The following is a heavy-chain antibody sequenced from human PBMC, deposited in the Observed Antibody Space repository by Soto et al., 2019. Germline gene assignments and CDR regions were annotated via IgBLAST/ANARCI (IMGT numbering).Heavy chain of an antibody. CDR1: GFAFSSYW. D-gene: IGHD5-12*01. CDR3: ARASGYDFRDYYYYYMDV. CDR2: IRSDGSIT. V-gene: IGHV3-74*01. Sequence: GGSLRLSCAASGFAFSSYWMHWVRQAPGKGLVWVSRIRSDGSITAYADSVKGRFTISRDNAKSTLYLQMNSLRAEDTAVYYCARASGYDFRDYYYYYMDVWGTGTTVTVSS. J-gene: IGHJ6*03.